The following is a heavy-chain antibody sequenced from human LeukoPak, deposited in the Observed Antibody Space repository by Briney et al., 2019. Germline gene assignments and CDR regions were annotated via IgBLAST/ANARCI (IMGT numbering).Heavy chain of an antibody. J-gene: IGHJ3*02. V-gene: IGHV4-59*01. CDR2: IYYSGGIT. D-gene: IGHD6-6*01. CDR3: VREVAARAFDI. Sequence: SETLSLTCTVSGGSISSYYWSWIRQPPGKGLEWIGYIYYSGGITNYNHSLKSQVTISVDTSKNQFSLKLSSVTAADTAVYYCVREVAARAFDIWGQGTMVTVPS. CDR1: GGSISSYY.